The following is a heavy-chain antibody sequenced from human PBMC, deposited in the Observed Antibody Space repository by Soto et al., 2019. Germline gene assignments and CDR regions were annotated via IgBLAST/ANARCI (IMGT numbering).Heavy chain of an antibody. J-gene: IGHJ4*02. CDR2: ISSSTSSK. V-gene: IGHV3-48*02. CDR3: ARHLTRGFGPSLDY. D-gene: IGHD6-25*01. Sequence: EVQLVESGGGLVQPGGSLRLSCAASGFTFSSYSMNWVLQAPGKGLEWVSYISSSTSSKYYADSVMGRFTISRDNAKNSLFLQMNSLRDEDTAVYYCARHLTRGFGPSLDYWGQGSLVTVSS. CDR1: GFTFSSYS.